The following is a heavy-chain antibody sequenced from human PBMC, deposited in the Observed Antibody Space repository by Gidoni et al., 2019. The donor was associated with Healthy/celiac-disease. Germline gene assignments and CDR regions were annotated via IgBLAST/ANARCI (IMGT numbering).Heavy chain of an antibody. J-gene: IGHJ4*02. CDR3: AKGALISFDY. CDR1: GFTFSSYG. D-gene: IGHD2-8*01. V-gene: IGHV3-30*18. Sequence: QVQLVESGGGVVQPVRSLTLSCAASGFTFSSYGMHWVRQAPGKGLEWVAVISYDGSNKYYADSVKGRFTISRDNSKNTLYLQMNSLRAEDTAVYYCAKGALISFDYWGQGTLVTVSS. CDR2: ISYDGSNK.